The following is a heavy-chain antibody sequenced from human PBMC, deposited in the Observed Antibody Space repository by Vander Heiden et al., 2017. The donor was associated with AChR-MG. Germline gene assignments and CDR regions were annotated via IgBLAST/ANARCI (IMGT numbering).Heavy chain of an antibody. V-gene: IGHV3-74*01. CDR2: INSDGSST. J-gene: IGHJ4*02. Sequence: EVQLVESGEGLVQPGGSLRLSCAASGFTFSSYWMHWVRQAPGKGLVWVSRINSDGSSTTYADSVKGRFTISRDNAKNTLYLQMNSLRAEDTAVYYCARVIAAPPFDYWGQGTLVTVSS. CDR1: GFTFSSYW. CDR3: ARVIAAPPFDY. D-gene: IGHD6-6*01.